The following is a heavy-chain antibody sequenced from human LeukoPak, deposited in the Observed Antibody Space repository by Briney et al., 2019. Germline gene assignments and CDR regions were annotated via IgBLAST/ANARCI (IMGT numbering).Heavy chain of an antibody. CDR3: ARVESSGRIDY. Sequence: SETLSLTCAVYGGSFSGYYWSWIRQPPGKGLEWIGYIYYSGSTNYNPSLKSQVTISVDTSKNQFSLKLSSVTAADTAVYYCARVESSGRIDYWGQGTLVTVSS. CDR1: GGSFSGYY. CDR2: IYYSGST. D-gene: IGHD6-19*01. J-gene: IGHJ4*02. V-gene: IGHV4-59*01.